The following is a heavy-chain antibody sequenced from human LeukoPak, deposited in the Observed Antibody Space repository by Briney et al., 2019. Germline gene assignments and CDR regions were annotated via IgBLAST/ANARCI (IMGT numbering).Heavy chain of an antibody. J-gene: IGHJ4*02. Sequence: GASVKVSCKASGYTFTGSYIHWVRQAPGQGLEWMGWINPNSGGTSSAQKFQGRVTMTTDTSTSTVYMELRSLRSDDTAVYYCARDGGGDSWGYFDCWGQGTLVTVSS. CDR2: INPNSGGT. CDR1: GYTFTGSY. D-gene: IGHD2-21*02. CDR3: ARDGGGDSWGYFDC. V-gene: IGHV1-2*02.